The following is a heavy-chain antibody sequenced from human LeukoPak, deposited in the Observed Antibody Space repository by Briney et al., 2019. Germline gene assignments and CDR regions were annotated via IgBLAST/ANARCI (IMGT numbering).Heavy chain of an antibody. CDR1: GYTFTGDY. CDR2: INPNSGGT. V-gene: IGHV1-2*02. CDR3: ARAPGYCSSTSCQSRIWFDP. Sequence: ASVKVSCKXSGYTFTGDYMHWVRQAPGQGLEWMGWINPNSGGTNYAQKFQGRVTMTRDTSISTAYMELSRLRSDDTAVYYCARAPGYCSSTSCQSRIWFDPWGQGTLVTVSS. J-gene: IGHJ5*02. D-gene: IGHD2-2*01.